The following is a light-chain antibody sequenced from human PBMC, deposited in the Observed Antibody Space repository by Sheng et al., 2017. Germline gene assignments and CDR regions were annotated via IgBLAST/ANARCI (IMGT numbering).Light chain of an antibody. V-gene: IGLV2-23*02. Sequence: QSALTQPASVSGSPGQSITISCTGTSSDVGGYDAVSWYQQHPAKCPKLIIYEVNKRPLGVSNRFSGSKSGNTASLTISGLQAEDEADYYCCSYAGDDTHWLFGGGTKLTVL. CDR3: CSYAGDDTHWL. CDR2: EVN. J-gene: IGLJ3*02. CDR1: SSDVGGYDA.